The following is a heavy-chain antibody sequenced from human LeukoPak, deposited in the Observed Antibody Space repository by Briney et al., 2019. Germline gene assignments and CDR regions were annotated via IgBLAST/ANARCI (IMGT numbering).Heavy chain of an antibody. CDR1: GFTFSTYN. J-gene: IGHJ4*02. Sequence: GGSLRLSFVASGFTFSTYNMNWVRQAPGKGLEWVSYISSSSSTIYYADSVKGRFTISRDNAKNSLYLQMNSLRAEDTAVYYCARDSYDSYFDYWGQGTLVTVSS. V-gene: IGHV3-48*01. CDR2: ISSSSSTI. D-gene: IGHD3-22*01. CDR3: ARDSYDSYFDY.